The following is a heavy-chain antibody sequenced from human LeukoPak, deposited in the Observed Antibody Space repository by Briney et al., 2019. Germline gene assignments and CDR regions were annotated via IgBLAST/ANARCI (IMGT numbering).Heavy chain of an antibody. CDR3: ARDSSSYYFDY. CDR1: GFTVTSNH. Sequence: GGSLRLSCAASGFTVTSNHMNGVRQAPGKGLEWVSIIYTGGTTHYADSLRDRFTISRDDYINTLYLQMNSLRVEDTAVYYCARDSSSYYFDYWGQGTLVTVSS. D-gene: IGHD6-6*01. J-gene: IGHJ4*02. CDR2: IYTGGTT. V-gene: IGHV3-66*01.